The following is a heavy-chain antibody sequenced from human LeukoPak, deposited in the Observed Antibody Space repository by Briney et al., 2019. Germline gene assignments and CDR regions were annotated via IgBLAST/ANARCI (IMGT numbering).Heavy chain of an antibody. D-gene: IGHD2-2*01. J-gene: IGHJ4*02. Sequence: ASVKDSCKASGYPFTGYYLHWVRQAPGQGLEWMGWINPNSGFTNYAQKFQGRVTMTRDTSISTAYMELSRLRSDDTAVYYCARLADCSSSSCRSFDYWGQGTLVTVSS. CDR1: GYPFTGYY. V-gene: IGHV1-2*02. CDR3: ARLADCSSSSCRSFDY. CDR2: INPNSGFT.